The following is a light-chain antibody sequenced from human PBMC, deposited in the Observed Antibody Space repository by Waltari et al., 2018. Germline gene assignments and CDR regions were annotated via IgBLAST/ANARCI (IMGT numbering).Light chain of an antibody. V-gene: IGKV3-20*01. Sequence: EIVLTQSPGTLSLSVEARATVSCRASVSVSRALAWYQQKPGQAPRLLIYGASTRATGIPDRFSGSGSGTDFSLTISRLEPDDFAVYYCQHYLRLPVTFGQGTTVEI. CDR1: VSVSRA. CDR2: GAS. J-gene: IGKJ1*01. CDR3: QHYLRLPVT.